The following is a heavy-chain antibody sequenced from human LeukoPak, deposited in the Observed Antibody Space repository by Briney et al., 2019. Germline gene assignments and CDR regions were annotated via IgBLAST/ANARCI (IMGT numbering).Heavy chain of an antibody. CDR2: IGTAGDT. D-gene: IGHD2-15*01. CDR3: ARTGPVGYCSGGSYYSVAFDI. V-gene: IGHV3-13*01. Sequence: GGSLRLSCAASGFTFSSYDMHWVRQATGKGLEWVSAIGTAGDTYYPGSVKGRFTISRENAKNSLYLQMNSLRAGDTTVYYCARTGPVGYCSGGSYYSVAFDIWGQGTMVTVSS. CDR1: GFTFSSYD. J-gene: IGHJ3*02.